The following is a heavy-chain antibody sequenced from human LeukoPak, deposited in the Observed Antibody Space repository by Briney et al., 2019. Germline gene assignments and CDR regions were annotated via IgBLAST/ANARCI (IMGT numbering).Heavy chain of an antibody. CDR2: ISAFGDTS. CDR3: ATYPYYYYYMDV. V-gene: IGHV3-23*01. J-gene: IGHJ6*03. CDR1: GFTFSSYS. Sequence: PGGSLRLSCAASGFTFSSYSMNWVRQAPGKGLEWISAISAFGDTSYYADSVKGRFTISRDNSKNTLYLHMNSLRAEDTAVYYCATYPYYYYYMDVWGKGTTVTVSS.